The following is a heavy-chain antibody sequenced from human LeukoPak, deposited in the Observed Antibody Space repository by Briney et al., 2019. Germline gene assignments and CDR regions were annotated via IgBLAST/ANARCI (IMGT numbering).Heavy chain of an antibody. V-gene: IGHV3-48*02. J-gene: IGHJ4*02. CDR2: ISSSSSII. CDR1: GFTSSSYS. CDR3: ASFSLTSSRLNFDY. Sequence: GGSLRLSCAASGFTSSSYSMNWVRQAPGKGLEWISYISSSSSIIYYADSVKGRFTISRDNAKNSLYLQMNSLRDEDTSVYYCASFSLTSSRLNFDYWGQGTLVTVSS. D-gene: IGHD6-13*01.